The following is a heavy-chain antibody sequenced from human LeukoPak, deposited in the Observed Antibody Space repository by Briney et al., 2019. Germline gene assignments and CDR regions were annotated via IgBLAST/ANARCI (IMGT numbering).Heavy chain of an antibody. CDR3: ARALYYDFWSGYRDYYYYYMDV. J-gene: IGHJ6*03. Sequence: GGSLRLSCAASGFTFSSYSMNWVRQAPGKGLEGVSYISSSSSTIYYADSVKGRFTISRDNAKNSLYLQMNSLRAEDTAVYYCARALYYDFWSGYRDYYYYYMDVWGKGTTVTVSS. V-gene: IGHV3-48*01. CDR1: GFTFSSYS. CDR2: ISSSSSTI. D-gene: IGHD3-3*01.